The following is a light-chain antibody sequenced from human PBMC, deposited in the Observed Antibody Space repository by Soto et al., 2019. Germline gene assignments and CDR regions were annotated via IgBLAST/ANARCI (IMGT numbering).Light chain of an antibody. Sequence: DIQMTQSPSSLSASVGDRVTITCQARQDIRKNLNWYQQKPGKAPKLLIYGVSNLETGVPSRFSGSGSGTDFTLTITSLQPEDISTYYCQQYNDLITFGGGTKVEIK. J-gene: IGKJ4*01. V-gene: IGKV1-33*01. CDR2: GVS. CDR1: QDIRKN. CDR3: QQYNDLIT.